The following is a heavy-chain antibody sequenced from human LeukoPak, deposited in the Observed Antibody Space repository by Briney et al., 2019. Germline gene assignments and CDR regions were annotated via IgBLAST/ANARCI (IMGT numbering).Heavy chain of an antibody. J-gene: IGHJ4*02. CDR3: LRWPHIASTSY. Sequence: GGSLRLSCVASGFSFNNYRMTWVREAPGKGVEWVANIKQDGSEKQYVDSVKGRFAISRDNGKKTLYLQITTLRAEDTAVYYCLRWPHIASTSYWGQGTLFTVSS. D-gene: IGHD3-3*02. CDR1: GFSFNNYR. V-gene: IGHV3-7*03. CDR2: IKQDGSEK.